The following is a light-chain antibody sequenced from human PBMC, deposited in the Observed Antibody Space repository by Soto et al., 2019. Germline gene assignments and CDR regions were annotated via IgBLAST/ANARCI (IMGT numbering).Light chain of an antibody. CDR3: QQRDSRPRT. CDR1: QNINHY. CDR2: AAS. V-gene: IGKV1-39*01. J-gene: IGKJ1*01. Sequence: DIQMTQSPSSLSASVGYRVTITCRASQNINHYLNWYQQKPGKAPKLMIYAASTLQRGVPSRFSGSGSGTDFTLTISSLQPEDVATYYCQQRDSRPRTFGQGTKVEI.